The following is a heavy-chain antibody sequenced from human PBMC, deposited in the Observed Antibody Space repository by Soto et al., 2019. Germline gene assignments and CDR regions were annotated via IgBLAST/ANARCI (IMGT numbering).Heavy chain of an antibody. V-gene: IGHV4-34*01. Sequence: SETLSLTCAVYGGSFSGYYWSWIRQPPGKGLEWIGEINHSGSTNYNPSLKSRVTISVDTSKNQFSMRLISVTAADTAKYLCAREGNLGRWLQPLDFWGQGTLVTVSS. CDR3: AREGNLGRWLQPLDF. J-gene: IGHJ4*02. CDR2: INHSGST. CDR1: GGSFSGYY. D-gene: IGHD5-12*01.